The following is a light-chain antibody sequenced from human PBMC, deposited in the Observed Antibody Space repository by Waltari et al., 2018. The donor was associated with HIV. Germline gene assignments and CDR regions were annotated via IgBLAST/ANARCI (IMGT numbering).Light chain of an antibody. CDR2: KDN. Sequence: SYELTQAPSVSVSPGQTARITCSGDALPKQYAYWYQQKPGQAPVLVIYKDNERPSGIPERFSGSSSGTTVTLTISGVQAEDEADYHCQSADSSGTYRVFGGGTRLTVL. CDR3: QSADSSGTYRV. V-gene: IGLV3-25*03. J-gene: IGLJ3*02. CDR1: ALPKQY.